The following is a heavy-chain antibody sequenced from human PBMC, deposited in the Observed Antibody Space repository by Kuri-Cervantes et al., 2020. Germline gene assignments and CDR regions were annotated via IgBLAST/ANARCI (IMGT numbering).Heavy chain of an antibody. V-gene: IGHV1-69*13. CDR3: ARDGQDCSGGSCYSPGDY. Sequence: SVKVSCKASGGTFSSYAISWVRQAPGQGLEWMGGIIPIFGTANCAQKFQGRVTITADESTSTAYMELSSLRSEDTAVYYCARDGQDCSGGSCYSPGDYWGQGTLVTVSS. CDR1: GGTFSSYA. D-gene: IGHD2-15*01. J-gene: IGHJ4*02. CDR2: IIPIFGTA.